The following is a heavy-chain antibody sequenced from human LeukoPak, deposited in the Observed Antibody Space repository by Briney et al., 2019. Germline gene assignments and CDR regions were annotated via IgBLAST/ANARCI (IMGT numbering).Heavy chain of an antibody. J-gene: IGHJ4*02. V-gene: IGHV4-59*01. D-gene: IGHD3-22*01. CDR2: IYYSGST. Sequence: PSETLSLTCTVSGGSISSYYWSWIRQPPGKGLEWIGSIYYSGSTNYNPSLKSRVTISVDTSKNQFSLKLSSVTAADTAVYYCARDDSSGYYDYWGQGTLVTVSS. CDR3: ARDDSSGYYDY. CDR1: GGSISSYY.